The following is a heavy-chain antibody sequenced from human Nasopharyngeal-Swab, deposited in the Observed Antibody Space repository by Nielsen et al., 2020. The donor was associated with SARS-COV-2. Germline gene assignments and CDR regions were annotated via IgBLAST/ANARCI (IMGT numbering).Heavy chain of an antibody. CDR3: AREDYYDSSGYPPYYYYGMDV. D-gene: IGHD3-22*01. V-gene: IGHV1-46*01. CDR2: INPNSGST. J-gene: IGHJ6*02. Sequence: WVRQAPGQGLEWMGWINPNSGSTSYAQKFQGRVTMTRDTSTSTVYMELSSLRSEDTAVYYCAREDYYDSSGYPPYYYYGMDVWGQGTTVTVSS.